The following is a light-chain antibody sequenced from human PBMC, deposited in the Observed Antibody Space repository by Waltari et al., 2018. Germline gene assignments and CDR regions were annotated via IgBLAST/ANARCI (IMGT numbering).Light chain of an antibody. V-gene: IGKV3-15*01. CDR1: QSVSSN. CDR2: DAS. Sequence: EVVMTQSQATLSVFPGERATVSCRASQSVSSNLAWYQQRPGQAPRLLIFDASTRAPSIPARFSGSGSGTEFTLTIRSLQSEDSAVYYCQQYNRWPPITFGQGTRLEVK. J-gene: IGKJ5*01. CDR3: QQYNRWPPIT.